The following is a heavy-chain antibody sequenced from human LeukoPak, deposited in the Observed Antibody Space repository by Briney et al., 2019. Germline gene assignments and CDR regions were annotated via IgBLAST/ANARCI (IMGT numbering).Heavy chain of an antibody. CDR2: IKTSGST. J-gene: IGHJ4*02. Sequence: SETLSLTCTVSGASISAYYWSWIRQPAGKGLEWIGRIKTSGSTNYNPSLKSRVTMSVDTSKNQFSLKLSSVTAADTAVYYCARVPDYDSGGYSYFDYWGQGTLVTVSS. CDR3: ARVPDYDSGGYSYFDY. CDR1: GASISAYY. D-gene: IGHD3-22*01. V-gene: IGHV4-4*07.